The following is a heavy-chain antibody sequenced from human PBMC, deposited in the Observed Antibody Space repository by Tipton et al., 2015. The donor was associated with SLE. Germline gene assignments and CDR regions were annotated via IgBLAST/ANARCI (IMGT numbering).Heavy chain of an antibody. Sequence: TLSLTCTVSGGSISSYYWSWIRQPPGKGLEWIGYIYYSGSTNYNPSLKSRVTISVDTSKNQFSLKLSSVTAADTAVYYCARGRRGGFDYWGQGTLVTVSS. J-gene: IGHJ4*02. CDR1: GGSISSYY. V-gene: IGHV4-59*12. CDR3: ARGRRGGFDY. CDR2: IYYSGST. D-gene: IGHD3-10*01.